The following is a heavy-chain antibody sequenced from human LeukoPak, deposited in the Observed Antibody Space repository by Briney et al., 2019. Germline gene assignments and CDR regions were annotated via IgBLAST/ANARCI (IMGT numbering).Heavy chain of an antibody. CDR1: GYTFSSYG. V-gene: IGHV1-18*01. D-gene: IGHD3-9*01. Sequence: ASVKVSCKASGYTFSSYGINWVRQAPGQGLEWMGWITPYNVYTNSAQDFQGRVTMTTDTSTNTAYMELRSLRSDDTAVYYCARDRNLYYDIMTGYDAFEIWGQGTWVTVSS. CDR3: ARDRNLYYDIMTGYDAFEI. CDR2: ITPYNVYT. J-gene: IGHJ3*02.